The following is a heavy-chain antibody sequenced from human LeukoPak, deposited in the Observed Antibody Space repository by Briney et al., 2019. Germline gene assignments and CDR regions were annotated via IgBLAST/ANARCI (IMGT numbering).Heavy chain of an antibody. CDR3: ARELRYFDWLLYWFDR. V-gene: IGHV4-4*07. J-gene: IGHJ5*02. Sequence: SETLSLTCTVSGGSISSYYWSWIRQPAGKGLEWIGRIYASGSTNYNPSLKSRVTMSVDTSKNQFSLKLSSVTAADTAVYYCARELRYFDWLLYWFDRWGQGTLVTVSS. CDR1: GGSISSYY. D-gene: IGHD3-9*01. CDR2: IYASGST.